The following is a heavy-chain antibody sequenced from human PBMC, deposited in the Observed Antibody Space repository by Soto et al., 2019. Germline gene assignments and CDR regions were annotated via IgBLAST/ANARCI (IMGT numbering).Heavy chain of an antibody. Sequence: QLQLQESGSGLVKPSQTLSLTCAVSGGSISSGGYSWSWIRQPPGKGLEWIGYIYHSGSTYYNPSLNSRVTILVDRSMNQFSLKLSSVTDADTAVYYCARGEVVALGYWGQGTLVTVSS. D-gene: IGHD2-15*01. CDR3: ARGEVVALGY. J-gene: IGHJ4*02. CDR1: GGSISSGGYS. V-gene: IGHV4-30-2*01. CDR2: IYHSGST.